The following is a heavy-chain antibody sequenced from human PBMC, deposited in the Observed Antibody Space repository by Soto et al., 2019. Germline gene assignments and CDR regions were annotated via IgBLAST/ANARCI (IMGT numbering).Heavy chain of an antibody. Sequence: SETLSLTCAVSSGSISSSNWWSWVRQPPGKGLEWIGEIYHSGSTNYNPSLKSRVTISVDKSKNQFSLKLSSVTAADTAVYYCARVSLAGCSGGSCYPRFDPWGQGTLVTVSS. D-gene: IGHD2-15*01. CDR3: ARVSLAGCSGGSCYPRFDP. J-gene: IGHJ5*02. CDR2: IYHSGST. CDR1: SGSISSSNW. V-gene: IGHV4-4*02.